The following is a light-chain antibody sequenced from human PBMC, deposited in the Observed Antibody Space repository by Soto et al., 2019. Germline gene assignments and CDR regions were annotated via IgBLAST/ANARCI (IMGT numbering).Light chain of an antibody. Sequence: QSVLTQPASVSGSPGQSISISCSGTSSDVGGYDFVSWYQQYPGKAPKVLIYEVSNRPSGVSNRFSGSKSGNTASLTISGLQAEDEADYYCSSYTSSSTVVVFGTGTKATVL. CDR2: EVS. CDR1: SSDVGGYDF. CDR3: SSYTSSSTVVV. J-gene: IGLJ1*01. V-gene: IGLV2-14*01.